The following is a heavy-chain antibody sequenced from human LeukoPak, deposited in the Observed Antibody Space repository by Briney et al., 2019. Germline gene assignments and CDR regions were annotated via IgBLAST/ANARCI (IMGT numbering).Heavy chain of an antibody. Sequence: ASVKVSCKASGFTFTSSAVQWVRQARGQRLEWIGWIAVGSGNTNYAQKFQERVTITRDMSTSTAYMELSSLRSEDTAVYYCAAARFLEWLEFDYWGQGTLVTVSS. CDR1: GFTFTSSA. D-gene: IGHD3-3*01. CDR3: AAARFLEWLEFDY. CDR2: IAVGSGNT. J-gene: IGHJ4*02. V-gene: IGHV1-58*01.